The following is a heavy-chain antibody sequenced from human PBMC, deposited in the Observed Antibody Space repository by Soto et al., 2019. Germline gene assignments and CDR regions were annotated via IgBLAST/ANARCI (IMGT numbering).Heavy chain of an antibody. CDR1: GGTFSSYT. CDR2: IIPILGIA. Sequence: ASVKVSCKASGGTFSSYTISWVRQAPGQGLEWMGRIIPILGIANYAQKFQGRVTITADKSTSTAYMELSSLRSEDTAVYYCARDLGSSSSGDYYYYYMDVWGKGTTVTVSS. CDR3: ARDLGSSSSGDYYYYYMDV. V-gene: IGHV1-69*04. D-gene: IGHD6-6*01. J-gene: IGHJ6*03.